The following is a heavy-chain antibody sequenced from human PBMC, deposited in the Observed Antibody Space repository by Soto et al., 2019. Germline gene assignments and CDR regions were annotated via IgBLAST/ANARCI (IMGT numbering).Heavy chain of an antibody. J-gene: IGHJ4*02. D-gene: IGHD6-19*01. V-gene: IGHV4-34*01. Sequence: KASETVCLTGVVDKGSFRGDYWSRNSQPPGKGLEWIGEINHSGSTNYNPSLKSRVTIFLDNSKNQVSLVLGSVTAADTAVYYCAGYYSGQRYFDCWGQGTLVTVSS. CDR3: AGYYSGQRYFDC. CDR1: KGSFRGDY. CDR2: INHSGST.